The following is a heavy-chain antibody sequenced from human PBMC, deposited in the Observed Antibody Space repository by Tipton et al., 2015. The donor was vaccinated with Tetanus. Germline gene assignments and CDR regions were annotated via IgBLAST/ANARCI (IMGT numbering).Heavy chain of an antibody. CDR1: GFSFGSYW. V-gene: IGHV3-7*02. D-gene: IGHD1-26*01. J-gene: IGHJ5*02. CDR2: INHNGDES. Sequence: SLRLSCAASGFSFGSYWMNWVRQAPDKGLEWVANINHNGDESYYVDSVKGRFTISRDNAKNALYLQMNSLRVDDTAVYYCARGDIPFLLASWGQGTRVTVSS. CDR3: ARGDIPFLLAS.